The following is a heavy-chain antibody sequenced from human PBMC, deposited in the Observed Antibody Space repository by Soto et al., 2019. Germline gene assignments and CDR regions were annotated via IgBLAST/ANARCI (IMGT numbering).Heavy chain of an antibody. J-gene: IGHJ6*02. V-gene: IGHV4-30-4*01. Sequence: PSETLSLTCTVSGGSFSSGDYYWSWVRQPPGKGLEWIGYIYYTGSTFSNPSLKSRVSISIDTSKTQFSLKLSSVTAADTAVYYCARIHFGDEPSYYYYGMDVWGQGTTVTV. CDR1: GGSFSSGDYY. D-gene: IGHD4-17*01. CDR3: ARIHFGDEPSYYYYGMDV. CDR2: IYYTGST.